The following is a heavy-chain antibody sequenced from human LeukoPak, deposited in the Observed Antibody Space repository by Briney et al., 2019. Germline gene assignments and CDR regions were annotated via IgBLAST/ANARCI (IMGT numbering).Heavy chain of an antibody. J-gene: IGHJ4*02. CDR3: ARDGQLDY. V-gene: IGHV3-30*02. Sequence: GGSLRLSCAASGFTFSSYAMSWVRQAPGKGLEWLAYIRHDGSNKYYADCVKGRFTISRDNSKNTVYLEMYSLRPEDTALYYCARDGQLDYWGQGTLVTVSS. D-gene: IGHD1-1*01. CDR1: GFTFSSYA. CDR2: IRHDGSNK.